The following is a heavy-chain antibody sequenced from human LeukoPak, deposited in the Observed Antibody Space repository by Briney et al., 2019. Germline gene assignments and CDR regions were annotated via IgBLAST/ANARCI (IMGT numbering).Heavy chain of an antibody. Sequence: GGSLRLSCLASEFTLSSYIMHWVRQAPGKGLEYVSAISNNGGSTYYADSVKGRFTISRDDSKNTLYLQMNSLRPEDTAVYYCVRSVTTLSDFHNWGQGTLVTVSS. CDR1: EFTLSSYI. D-gene: IGHD4-17*01. V-gene: IGHV3-64D*09. CDR3: VRSVTTLSDFHN. CDR2: ISNNGGST. J-gene: IGHJ4*02.